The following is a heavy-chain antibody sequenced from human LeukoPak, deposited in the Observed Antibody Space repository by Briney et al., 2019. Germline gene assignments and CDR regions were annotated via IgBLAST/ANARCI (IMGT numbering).Heavy chain of an antibody. V-gene: IGHV1-2*02. CDR1: GYTFTGYY. Sequence: GASVKVSCKASGYTFTGYYMHWVRQAPGQGLEWMGWINPNSGGTNYAQKFKGRVTMTRDTSISTAYMELSRLRSDDTAVYYCARDGGYSYGWYYYYMDVWGKGTTVTVSS. J-gene: IGHJ6*03. CDR3: ARDGGYSYGWYYYYMDV. D-gene: IGHD5-18*01. CDR2: INPNSGGT.